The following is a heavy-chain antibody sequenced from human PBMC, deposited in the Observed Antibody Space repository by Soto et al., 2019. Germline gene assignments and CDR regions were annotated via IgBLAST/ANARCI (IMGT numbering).Heavy chain of an antibody. CDR1: GGSISSGGYS. Sequence: SETMSLTSAVSGGSISSGGYSWSCILEPPGKGLEWIGYIYRSGSTYYSASVKSRVTISVDRSKNQVSLKLSSVTAADTAVYYCPRTVVRGFISWFDPWGQGTLVTVSS. CDR3: PRTVVRGFISWFDP. J-gene: IGHJ5*02. CDR2: IYRSGST. D-gene: IGHD3-10*01. V-gene: IGHV4-30-2*01.